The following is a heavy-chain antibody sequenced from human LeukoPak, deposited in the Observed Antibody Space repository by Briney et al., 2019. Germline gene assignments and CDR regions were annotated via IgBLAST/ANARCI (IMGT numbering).Heavy chain of an antibody. Sequence: GASVKVSCKASGYTFTSYAMHWVRQAPGQRLEWMGWINAGNGNTKYSQKFQGRVTITRDTSASTAYMELSSLRSEDTAVYYCARAPITMVRGSWFDPWGQGTLVTVSS. CDR3: ARAPITMVRGSWFDP. D-gene: IGHD3-10*01. CDR1: GYTFTSYA. V-gene: IGHV1-3*01. J-gene: IGHJ5*02. CDR2: INAGNGNT.